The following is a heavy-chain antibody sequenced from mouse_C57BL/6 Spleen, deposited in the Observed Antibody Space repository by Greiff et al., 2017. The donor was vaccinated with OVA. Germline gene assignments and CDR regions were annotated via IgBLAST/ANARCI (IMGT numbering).Heavy chain of an antibody. Sequence: EVHLVESGGGLVKPGGSLKLSCAASGFTFSSYAMSWVRQTPEKRLEWVATISDGGSYTYYPDNVKGRFTISRDNAKNNLYLQMSHLKSEDTAMXYCARGGYYGHYYAMDYWGQGTSVTVSS. J-gene: IGHJ4*01. CDR2: ISDGGSYT. CDR3: ARGGYYGHYYAMDY. D-gene: IGHD2-1*01. CDR1: GFTFSSYA. V-gene: IGHV5-4*01.